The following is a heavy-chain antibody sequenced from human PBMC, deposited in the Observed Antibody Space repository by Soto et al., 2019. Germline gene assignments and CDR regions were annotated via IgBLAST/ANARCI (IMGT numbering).Heavy chain of an antibody. V-gene: IGHV1-18*01. Sequence: QVQLVQSGAEVKKPGASVKVSCKASGYTFTSYGISWVRQAPGQGREWRGWISGYNGNTNYAQKLQGRVTMTTDTPTSTDYMELRSLRSDDTAVYYCARGRGLLWYRELSRNWLDPWGQGTLVTVSS. CDR3: ARGRGLLWYRELSRNWLDP. D-gene: IGHD3-10*01. J-gene: IGHJ5*02. CDR2: ISGYNGNT. CDR1: GYTFTSYG.